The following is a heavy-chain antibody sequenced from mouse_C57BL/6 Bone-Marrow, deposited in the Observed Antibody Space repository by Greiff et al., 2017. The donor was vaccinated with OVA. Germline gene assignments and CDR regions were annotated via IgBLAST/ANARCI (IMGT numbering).Heavy chain of an antibody. CDR3: ARRGYYEYFDV. J-gene: IGHJ1*03. CDR1: GFTFTSYW. D-gene: IGHD2-4*01. V-gene: IGHV1-55*01. Sequence: VQLVESGAELVKPGASVKMSCKASGFTFTSYWITWVIQRPGQGLEWIGDFYPGSGSTNYNEKFKSKATLTVDTSSSTAYMQLSSLTSEDSAVYYCARRGYYEYFDVWGTGTTVTVSS. CDR2: FYPGSGST.